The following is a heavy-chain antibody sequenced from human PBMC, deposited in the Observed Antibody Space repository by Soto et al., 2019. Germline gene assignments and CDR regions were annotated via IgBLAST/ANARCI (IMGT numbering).Heavy chain of an antibody. Sequence: QVQLVQSGAEEKKPGASVKVSCKASGYTFTSYAMHWVRQAPGQRLEWMGWINAGHGNTKYSQKFQGRVTITRDTSASTAYMELSSLRSEDRAVYYCARLKGFDYRGNWFDPWGQGTLVTVSS. CDR2: INAGHGNT. CDR3: ARLKGFDYRGNWFDP. V-gene: IGHV1-3*05. D-gene: IGHD4-4*01. CDR1: GYTFTSYA. J-gene: IGHJ5*02.